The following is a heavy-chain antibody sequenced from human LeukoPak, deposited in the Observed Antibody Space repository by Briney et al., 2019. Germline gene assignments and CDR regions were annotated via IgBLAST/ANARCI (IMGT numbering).Heavy chain of an antibody. CDR2: IWYGGSKK. J-gene: IGHJ4*02. CDR1: GFTFSSYG. CDR3: ARYNTGSVDY. V-gene: IGHV3-33*01. Sequence: PGGSLRLSCAASGFTFSSYGMHWFRQAPGKGLEWVAVIWYGGSKKYYADSVKGRFTISRDNSKNTLYLQMDSLRAEDTAVYYCARYNTGSVDYWGQGTLVTVSS. D-gene: IGHD2-8*02.